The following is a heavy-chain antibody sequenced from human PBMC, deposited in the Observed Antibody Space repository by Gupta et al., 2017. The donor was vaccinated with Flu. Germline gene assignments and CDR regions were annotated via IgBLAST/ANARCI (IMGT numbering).Heavy chain of an antibody. V-gene: IGHV1-18*01. CDR2: ISAYNGNT. Sequence: QVQLVQSGAEVKKPGASVKVSCKASGYTFTSYGISWVRQAPGPGLEWMGWISAYNGNTNYAQKLQGRVTMTTDTSTSTAYMELRSLRSDDTAVYYCARGGYSSGWYPPEYYYYGMDVWGQGTTVTVSS. J-gene: IGHJ6*02. CDR3: ARGGYSSGWYPPEYYYYGMDV. D-gene: IGHD6-19*01. CDR1: GYTFTSYG.